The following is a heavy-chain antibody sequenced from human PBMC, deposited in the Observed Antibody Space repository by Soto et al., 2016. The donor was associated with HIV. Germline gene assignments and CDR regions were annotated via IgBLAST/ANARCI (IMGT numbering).Heavy chain of an antibody. CDR3: AKDGGELIHWYFDL. CDR1: GFTFSSYA. V-gene: IGHV3-23*01. Sequence: EVQLLESGGGLVQPGGSLRLSCAASGFTFSSYAMSWVRQAPGKGLEWVSGISGSGGTTYYADSVKGRLTISRDNSKNTLYLQMNSLRAEDTAVYYCAKDGGELIHWYFDLWGRGTLVTVSS. J-gene: IGHJ2*01. CDR2: ISGSGGTT. D-gene: IGHD1-26*01.